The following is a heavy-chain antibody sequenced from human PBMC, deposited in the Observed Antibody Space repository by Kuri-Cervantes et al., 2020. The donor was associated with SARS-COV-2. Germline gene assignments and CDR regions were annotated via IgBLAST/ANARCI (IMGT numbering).Heavy chain of an antibody. CDR1: GYTFSDHY. J-gene: IGHJ4*02. V-gene: IGHV1-8*01. CDR2: VKTNSGNT. Sequence: GESLKISCKAFGYTFSDHYMYWVRQAPGQGLEWMGMVKTNSGNTLYAQIFQGRVTMTRDTSTSTVYMELSSLTSENTAIYYCYCAPKEGFDSWGQGTLVTVSS. D-gene: IGHD2-21*01. CDR3: YCAPKEGFDS.